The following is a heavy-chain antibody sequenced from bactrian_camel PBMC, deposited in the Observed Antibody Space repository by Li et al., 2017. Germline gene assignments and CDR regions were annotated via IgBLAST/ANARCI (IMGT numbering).Heavy chain of an antibody. CDR3: VTSGFSN. CDR1: GFTFSDYA. CDR2: IFRGGGA. D-gene: IGHD3*01. Sequence: VQLVESGGGLVQLGRSLRLSCIASGFTFSDYAMSWVRQAPGKGLEWVSVIFRGGGAYYAESVQGRFTISRDNAKDTLYLQMNNLKPEDTALYYCVTSGFSNWGQGTQVTVS. V-gene: IGHV3S31*01. J-gene: IGHJ4*01.